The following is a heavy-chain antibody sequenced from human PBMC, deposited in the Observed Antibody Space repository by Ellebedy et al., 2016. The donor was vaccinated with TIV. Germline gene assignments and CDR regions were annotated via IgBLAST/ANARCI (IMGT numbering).Heavy chain of an antibody. Sequence: SETLSLXXTVSGGSINTHWDWIRQPPGKGLEWIGRIFYSGSTYYNRYLESRVAISIDTSKNQFALKVTSVTAADTAVYYCARAHTLSGTGPHYDYWGQGTLVTVSS. CDR2: IFYSGST. V-gene: IGHV4-39*06. J-gene: IGHJ4*02. CDR3: ARAHTLSGTGPHYDY. CDR1: GGSINTH. D-gene: IGHD1-1*01.